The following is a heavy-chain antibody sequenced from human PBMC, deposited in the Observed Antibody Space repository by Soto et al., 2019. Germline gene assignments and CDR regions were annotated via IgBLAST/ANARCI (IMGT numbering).Heavy chain of an antibody. CDR2: VIPILGMA. V-gene: IGHV1-69*02. CDR1: GGTFSSYS. Sequence: QVQLVQSGAEVKKPGSSVKVSCEASGGTFSSYSFSWVRQAPGQGLEWMGRVIPILGMANYAQKFQGRVTITAAKSTSTVYMELSSVRSEDTAVYYCARGGAVVVPGAVDRHNWFDPWGQGTLVTVSS. D-gene: IGHD2-2*01. CDR3: ARGGAVVVPGAVDRHNWFDP. J-gene: IGHJ5*02.